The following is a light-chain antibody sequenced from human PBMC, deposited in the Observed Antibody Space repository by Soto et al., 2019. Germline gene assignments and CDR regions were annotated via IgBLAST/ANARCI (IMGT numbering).Light chain of an antibody. J-gene: IGLJ2*01. Sequence: QSVLTQPPSVSGAPGQRVTVSCSGSSSNMGAGFDVHWYQQLPGTAPKLLIFGNNNRPSGVPDRFSGSKSGTSASLAITGLQAEDEADYFCQSYDSSLSAVIFGGGTKLTVL. V-gene: IGLV1-40*01. CDR2: GNN. CDR1: SSNMGAGFD. CDR3: QSYDSSLSAVI.